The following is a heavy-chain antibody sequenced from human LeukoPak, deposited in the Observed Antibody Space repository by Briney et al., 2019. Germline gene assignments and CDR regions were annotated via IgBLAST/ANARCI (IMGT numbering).Heavy chain of an antibody. CDR1: GFTFSDYY. J-gene: IGHJ4*02. Sequence: GGSLRLSCAASGFTFSDYYMSWIRQAPGKGLEWVSYISSSGSFIYYADSVKGRFTISRDNAKNSLYLHMNSLGAEDTALYYCAREPYYDSSGYSPDYWGQGTLVTVSS. CDR2: ISSSGSFI. D-gene: IGHD3-22*01. CDR3: AREPYYDSSGYSPDY. V-gene: IGHV3-11*04.